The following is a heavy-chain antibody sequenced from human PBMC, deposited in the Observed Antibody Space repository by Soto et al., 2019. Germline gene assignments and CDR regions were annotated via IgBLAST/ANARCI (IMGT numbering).Heavy chain of an antibody. V-gene: IGHV3-30*18. Sequence: QVQLVESGGGVVQPGRSLRLSCVASGFTFSIFDMHWVRQAPGKGLEWVTLISSDDRNIYYADSVQGRFTVSRDDSRNTLYLQMNSLRPEDMAVYYCAKGLNGELNDWGQETMVTVSS. D-gene: IGHD1-1*01. CDR3: AKGLNGELND. CDR2: ISSDDRNI. J-gene: IGHJ3*01. CDR1: GFTFSIFD.